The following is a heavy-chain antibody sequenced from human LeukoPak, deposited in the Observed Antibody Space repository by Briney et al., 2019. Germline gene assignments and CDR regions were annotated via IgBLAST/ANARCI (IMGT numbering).Heavy chain of an antibody. CDR3: AREASGAFDY. CDR1: GFTFSSYA. J-gene: IGHJ4*02. D-gene: IGHD4/OR15-4a*01. V-gene: IGHV3-30*04. CDR2: ISYDGSNK. Sequence: GGSLSLSCAASGFTFSSYAMHWVRQAPGKGLEWVAVISYDGSNKYYADSVKGRFTISRDNSKNTLYLQMNSLRAEDTAVYYCAREASGAFDYWGQGTLVTVSS.